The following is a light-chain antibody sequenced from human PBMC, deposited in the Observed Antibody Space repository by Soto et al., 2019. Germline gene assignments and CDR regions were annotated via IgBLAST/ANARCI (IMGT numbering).Light chain of an antibody. J-gene: IGKJ5*01. V-gene: IGKV1-39*01. CDR3: KKSYSTLIT. CDR1: QSISSY. Sequence: DIQMTQSPSSLSASVGDRVTITCRASQSISSYLNWYQQKPGKAPKLLIYAASSLQSGVPSRFSGSGSGTDFTLTISSLQPEEFATYYCKKSYSTLITVGKGTRLEIK. CDR2: AAS.